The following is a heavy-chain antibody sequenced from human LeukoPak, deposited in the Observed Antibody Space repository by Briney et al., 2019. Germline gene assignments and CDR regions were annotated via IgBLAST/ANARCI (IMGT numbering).Heavy chain of an antibody. Sequence: PGGSLRLSCAAPGFXPSRSWISWVRHALGEGQEWVANIKPNGSEKYYVDSVKGLFTISRDNAKNSLSLKMNSLRAEDTAMYYCARFGVPYGVDVWGQGTTVTVSS. V-gene: IGHV3-7*05. CDR2: IKPNGSEK. CDR3: ARFGVPYGVDV. J-gene: IGHJ6*02. D-gene: IGHD2-8*01. CDR1: GFXPSRSW.